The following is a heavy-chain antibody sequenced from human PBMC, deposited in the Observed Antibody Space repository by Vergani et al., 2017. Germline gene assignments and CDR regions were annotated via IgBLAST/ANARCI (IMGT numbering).Heavy chain of an antibody. CDR2: IYYSGST. CDR1: GGSFNTYY. D-gene: IGHD3-10*01. Sequence: QVQLEESGPGLVKPSETLSLTCTVSGGSFNTYYWSWIRQSPGKGLEWIGYIYYSGSTNYNPSLKSRVTISVDTSKNQFSLKLSSVTAADTAVYYCAREGGGSGDPVDYWGQGTLVTVSS. J-gene: IGHJ4*02. CDR3: AREGGGSGDPVDY. V-gene: IGHV4-59*13.